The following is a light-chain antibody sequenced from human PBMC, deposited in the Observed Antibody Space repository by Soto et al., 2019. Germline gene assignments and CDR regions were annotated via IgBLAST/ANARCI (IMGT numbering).Light chain of an antibody. CDR1: QSVSSSY. CDR2: GAS. CDR3: QQYGSSPYT. Sequence: EIVLTQSPGTLSLSPGERATLSCRASQSVSSSYLAWYQQKPGQAPRLLIYGASSRATSIPDRFSGSGSGTDFTLTIIRLEPEDVAVYYCQQYGSSPYTFGQGTKLEIK. J-gene: IGKJ2*01. V-gene: IGKV3-20*01.